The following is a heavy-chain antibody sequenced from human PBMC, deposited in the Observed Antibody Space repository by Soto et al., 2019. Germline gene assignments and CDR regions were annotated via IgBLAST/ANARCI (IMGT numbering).Heavy chain of an antibody. CDR1: GGTFSSYT. Sequence: GASVKVSCKASGGTFSSYTISWVRQAPGQGLEWMGRIIPILGIANYAQKFQGRVTITADKSTSTAYMELSSLRSEDTAVYYCATQTTTDQQELDYWGQGTLVTVSS. V-gene: IGHV1-69*02. J-gene: IGHJ4*02. D-gene: IGHD2-2*01. CDR2: IIPILGIA. CDR3: ATQTTTDQQELDY.